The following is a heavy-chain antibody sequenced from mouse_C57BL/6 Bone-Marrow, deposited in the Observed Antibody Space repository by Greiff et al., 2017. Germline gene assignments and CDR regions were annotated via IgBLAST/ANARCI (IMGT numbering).Heavy chain of an antibody. CDR1: GYSITSGYY. J-gene: IGHJ3*01. CDR3: ARDLGEAY. D-gene: IGHD4-1*01. Sequence: EVQLKESGPGLVKPSQSLSLTCSVTGYSITSGYYWNWIRQFPGNKLEWMGYISYDGSNNYNPSLKNRISITRDTSKNQCFLKLNSVTTEDTATYYCARDLGEAYWGQGTLVTVSA. CDR2: ISYDGSN. V-gene: IGHV3-6*01.